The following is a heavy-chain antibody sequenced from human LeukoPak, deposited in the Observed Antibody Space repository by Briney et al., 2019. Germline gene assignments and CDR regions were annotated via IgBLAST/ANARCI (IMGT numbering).Heavy chain of an antibody. V-gene: IGHV1-2*02. CDR2: ISPTSGVP. D-gene: IGHD1-1*01. J-gene: IGHJ3*02. Sequence: ASVKVSCKASGYTFTGYYIHWVRQAPGQGLEWMGWISPTSGVPKIAQNFQGRVSMTSDTSISTAYMELSSLRSDDTALYYCARSERSGAGTDAFDIWGQGTVVTVSS. CDR3: ARSERSGAGTDAFDI. CDR1: GYTFTGYY.